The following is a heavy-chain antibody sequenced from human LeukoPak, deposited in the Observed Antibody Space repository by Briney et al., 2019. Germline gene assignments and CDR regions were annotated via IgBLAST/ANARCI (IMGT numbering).Heavy chain of an antibody. CDR1: ELSFKTYS. J-gene: IGHJ3*01. Sequence: PGGSLRLSCAASELSFKTYSMNWLRQSPGKGLEWVASISLAGTYIDYADPVKGRFTISRDNGNNSLFLEMTSLRADDTAVYYCARGFCSGGTCYRITGTFDVWGHGTMVSVSS. D-gene: IGHD2-15*01. V-gene: IGHV3-21*01. CDR3: ARGFCSGGTCYRITGTFDV. CDR2: ISLAGTYI.